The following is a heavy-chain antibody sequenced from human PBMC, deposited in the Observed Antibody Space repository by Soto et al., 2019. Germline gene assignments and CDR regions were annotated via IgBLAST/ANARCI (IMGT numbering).Heavy chain of an antibody. Sequence: ASVKVSCKTSGYRFANYGIHWVRQAPGQGLEWMGWINTDTGKTIYAETFQGRVTMTTDTSKNQFSLKLSSVTAADTAVYYCAVMRYFDWLVLDYWGQGTLVTVSS. CDR2: INTDTGKT. J-gene: IGHJ4*02. V-gene: IGHV1-18*01. D-gene: IGHD3-9*01. CDR1: GYRFANYG. CDR3: AVMRYFDWLVLDY.